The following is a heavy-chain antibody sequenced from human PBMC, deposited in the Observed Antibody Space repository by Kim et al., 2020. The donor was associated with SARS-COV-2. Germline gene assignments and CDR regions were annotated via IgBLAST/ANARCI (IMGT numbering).Heavy chain of an antibody. J-gene: IGHJ4*01. CDR1: GFTFSSYA. CDR2: ISYDGSNK. D-gene: IGHD2-21*01. CDR3: ARSIVVVIATNGAKYY. Sequence: GGSLRLSCAASGFTFSSYAMHWVRQAPGKGLEWVAVISYDGSNKYYADSVKGRFTISRDNSKNTLYLQMNSLRAEDTAVYYCARSIVVVIATNGAKYYWG. V-gene: IGHV3-30-3*01.